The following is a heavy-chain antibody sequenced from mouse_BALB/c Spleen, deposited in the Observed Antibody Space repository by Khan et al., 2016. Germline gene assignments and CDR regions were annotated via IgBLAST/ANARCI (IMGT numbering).Heavy chain of an antibody. V-gene: IGHV14-3*02. Sequence: EVQLQESGADLVKPGASVKLSCTASGFNIKDTYMHWVKQRPEQGLEWIGSIDPANGNTQYDPKFQGKATITADTSSNTAYLQLSSLTSEDTAVYYCASSRGDYGNYAWFAYWGQGTLVTVSA. CDR1: GFNIKDTY. CDR2: IDPANGNT. J-gene: IGHJ3*01. CDR3: ASSRGDYGNYAWFAY. D-gene: IGHD2-1*01.